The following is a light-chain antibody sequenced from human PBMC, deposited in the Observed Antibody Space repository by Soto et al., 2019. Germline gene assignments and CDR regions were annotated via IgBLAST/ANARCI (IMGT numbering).Light chain of an antibody. CDR1: QSVSSN. CDR3: QHYNDWVKT. V-gene: IGKV3-15*01. J-gene: IGKJ2*01. CDR2: GAS. Sequence: EIVMTQSPATLSVSPGGRATLSCRASQSVSSNLAWYQQKPGQAPRLLISGASSRATGIPARFSGSGFGTEFTLTISSLLSEDFAVYYCQHYNDWVKTFGQGTKLEIE.